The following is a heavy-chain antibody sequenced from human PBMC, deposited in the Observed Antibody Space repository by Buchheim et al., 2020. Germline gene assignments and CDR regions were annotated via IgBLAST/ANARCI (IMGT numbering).Heavy chain of an antibody. CDR3: ARDLGYCSGGRCSYYFDY. V-gene: IGHV4-61*01. D-gene: IGHD2-15*01. J-gene: IGHJ4*02. CDR2: IYYSGST. Sequence: QVQLQESGPGLVKPSETLSLTCTVSGGSVTSGSYYWSWIRQPPGKGLEWIGYIYYSGSTNYNPSLKSRVTISGDMSKNQFSLKLSSVTAADTAVYYCARDLGYCSGGRCSYYFDYWGQGTL. CDR1: GGSVTSGSYY.